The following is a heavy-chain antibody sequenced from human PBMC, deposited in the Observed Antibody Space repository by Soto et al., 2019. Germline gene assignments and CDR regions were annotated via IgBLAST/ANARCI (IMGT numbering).Heavy chain of an antibody. D-gene: IGHD4-17*01. CDR1: GLPFSSNA. J-gene: IGHJ4*02. CDR2: ISISGGNT. CDR3: ANEIRPNDY. V-gene: IGHV3-23*01. Sequence: EVRLLESGGGLVQPGGSLRLSCAASGLPFSSNAMSWVRQAPGKGLEWVSSISISGGNTYYADSVRGRFTISRDNSKNTLYLHMNSLTAEDTAIYYCANEIRPNDYWGQGTLVTVSS.